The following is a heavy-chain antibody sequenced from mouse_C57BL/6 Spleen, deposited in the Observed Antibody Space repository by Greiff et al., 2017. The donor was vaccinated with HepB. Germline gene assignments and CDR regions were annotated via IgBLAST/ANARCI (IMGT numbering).Heavy chain of an antibody. D-gene: IGHD1-1*01. J-gene: IGHJ4*01. CDR3: ARGAYYYGSSYYAMDY. CDR1: GYTFTSYW. CDR2: IDPNSGGT. V-gene: IGHV1-72*01. Sequence: QVQLQQPGAELVKPGASVKLSCKASGYTFTSYWMHWVKQRPGRGLEWIGRIDPNSGGTKHNEKFKSKATLTVDKPSSTAYMQLSSLTSEDSAVYYCARGAYYYGSSYYAMDYWGQGTSVTVSS.